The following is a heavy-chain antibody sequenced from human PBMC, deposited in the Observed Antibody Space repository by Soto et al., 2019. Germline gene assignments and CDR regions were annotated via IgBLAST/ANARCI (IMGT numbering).Heavy chain of an antibody. J-gene: IGHJ6*02. CDR2: ISAYNRNT. D-gene: IGHD3-9*01. V-gene: IGHV1-18*04. CDR1: GYTFTSYG. Sequence: GASVKVSCKASGYTFTSYGISWVRQAPGQGLEWMGWISAYNRNTNYSQKLQGRVTMTTDTSTSTAYMELRSLRSDDTAVYYCARSPIFYDILTGYSSRPRDYYGMDVWAQGTTVTFSS. CDR3: ARSPIFYDILTGYSSRPRDYYGMDV.